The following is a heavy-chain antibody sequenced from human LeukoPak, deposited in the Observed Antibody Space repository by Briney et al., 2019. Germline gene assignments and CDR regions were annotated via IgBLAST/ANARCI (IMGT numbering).Heavy chain of an antibody. CDR1: GYTFTGYY. CDR2: INPNSGGT. V-gene: IGHV1-2*06. J-gene: IGHJ4*02. Sequence: ASVKVSCKASGYTFTGYYMHWVRQAPGQGLEWMGRINPNSGGTNYAQKFQGRVTMTRDTSISTAYMELSRLRSDDTAVYYCARNVAGTGDFDYWGQGTLVTVSS. D-gene: IGHD6-19*01. CDR3: ARNVAGTGDFDY.